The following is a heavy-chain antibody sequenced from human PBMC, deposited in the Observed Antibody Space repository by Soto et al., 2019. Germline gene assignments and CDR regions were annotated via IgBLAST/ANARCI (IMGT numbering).Heavy chain of an antibody. CDR2: IYSDGST. D-gene: IGHD3-9*01. CDR1: GFTVNSNY. Sequence: EVQLVESGGGLVQPGGSLRLSCAASGFTVNSNYMSWVRQAPGKGLEWVSVIYSDGSTYYADSVKGRFIISRDNSNHTLYFQMNSLRAEDTAVYYCATLTKYDILTGFYPCWGQGTRVTVSS. J-gene: IGHJ4*02. V-gene: IGHV3-66*01. CDR3: ATLTKYDILTGFYPC.